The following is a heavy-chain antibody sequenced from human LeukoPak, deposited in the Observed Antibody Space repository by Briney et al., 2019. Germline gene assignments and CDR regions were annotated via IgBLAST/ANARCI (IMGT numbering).Heavy chain of an antibody. V-gene: IGHV4-4*09. CDR1: GGSISSYY. CDR3: ARAPTKIYYHMDV. CDR2: IYTSGST. J-gene: IGHJ6*03. D-gene: IGHD5-24*01. Sequence: SETLSLTCTVSGGSISSYYWSWIRQPPGRGLEWIGYIYTSGSTNYNPSLKSRVTISVDTSKNQVSLKVSSVTAADTAVYYCARAPTKIYYHMDVWGKGTTVTVSS.